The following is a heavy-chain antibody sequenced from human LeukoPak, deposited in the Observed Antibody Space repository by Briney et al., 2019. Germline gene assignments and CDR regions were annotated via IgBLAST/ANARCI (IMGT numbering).Heavy chain of an antibody. CDR3: ARGYGPYYDPIDY. CDR1: GFTVSSNY. J-gene: IGHJ4*02. D-gene: IGHD3-16*01. V-gene: IGHV3-53*01. Sequence: PGGSLRLSCAASGFTVSSNYMSWVRQAPGKGLEWVSVIYSGGSTYYADSVKGRFTISRDNSKNTLYLQMNSLRAEDTAVYYCARGYGPYYDPIDYWGQGTLVTVSS. CDR2: IYSGGST.